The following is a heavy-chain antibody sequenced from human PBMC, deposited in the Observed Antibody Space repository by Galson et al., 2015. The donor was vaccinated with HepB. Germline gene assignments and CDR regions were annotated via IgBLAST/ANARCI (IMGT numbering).Heavy chain of an antibody. CDR2: INGGGSTI. V-gene: IGHV3-48*04. J-gene: IGHJ3*02. CDR3: ARDPVPAYDAFDI. Sequence: SLRLSCAASGFTFSSYAMSWVRQAPGKGLEWVSTINGGGSTIYYADSVKGRFTISRDNAKNSLYLQMNSLRAEDTAVYYCARDPVPAYDAFDIWGQGTMVTVSS. CDR1: GFTFSSYA.